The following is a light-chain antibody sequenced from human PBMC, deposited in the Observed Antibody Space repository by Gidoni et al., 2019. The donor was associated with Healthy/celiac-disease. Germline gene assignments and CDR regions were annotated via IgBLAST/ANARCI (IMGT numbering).Light chain of an antibody. CDR2: DAS. J-gene: IGKJ5*01. CDR3: QQYKSFVT. V-gene: IGKV1-5*01. CDR1: QSISSW. Sequence: DIQMTQSPSTLPASVGDRVTITFRASQSISSWLAWYQQKPGKAPMLLIYDASSLESGVPSRFSGSGSGTEFTLTISSLQPDDFATYYCQQYKSFVTCGQGTRLEIK.